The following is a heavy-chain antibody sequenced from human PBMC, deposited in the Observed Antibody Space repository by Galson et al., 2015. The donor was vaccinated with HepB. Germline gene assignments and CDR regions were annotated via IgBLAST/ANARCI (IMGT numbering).Heavy chain of an antibody. CDR3: AHGVDV. J-gene: IGHJ6*02. CDR1: GDSVSANTAV. Sequence: CAISGDSVSANTAVWNWIRQSPSRGLGWLGRPYYRSKWFKDYALSMKSRITISADTSRNQVSLQLNSVSPEDTAVYYCAHGVDVWGQGTPVTVSS. V-gene: IGHV6-1*01. CDR2: PYYRSKWFK.